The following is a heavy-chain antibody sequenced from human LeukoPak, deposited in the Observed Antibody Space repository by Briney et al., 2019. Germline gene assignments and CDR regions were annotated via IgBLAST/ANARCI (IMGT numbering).Heavy chain of an antibody. CDR2: IKQDGSEK. D-gene: IGHD6-13*01. J-gene: IGHJ6*03. Sequence: GGSLRLSCAASGFTFSSYWMSWVRQAPGKGLEWVANIKQDGSEKYYVDSVKGRFTISRDNAKNSLYLQMNSLRAEDTAVYYCARERDYSSSWYGEPSYYYMDVWGKGTTVTISS. V-gene: IGHV3-7*01. CDR1: GFTFSSYW. CDR3: ARERDYSSSWYGEPSYYYMDV.